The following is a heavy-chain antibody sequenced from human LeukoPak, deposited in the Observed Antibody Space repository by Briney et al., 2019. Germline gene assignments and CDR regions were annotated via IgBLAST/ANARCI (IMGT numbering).Heavy chain of an antibody. CDR1: GFTFSSSA. CDR2: INNNGDRT. Sequence: GGSLRLSCSASGFTFSSSAMHWVRQAPGKALEYVSAINNNGDRTFHADSVKGRFTISRDNSKNTLYLQMNSLRAEDTAVYYCARGPSGYHNTGGQGTLVTVSS. J-gene: IGHJ4*02. D-gene: IGHD5-12*01. V-gene: IGHV3-64*02. CDR3: ARGPSGYHNT.